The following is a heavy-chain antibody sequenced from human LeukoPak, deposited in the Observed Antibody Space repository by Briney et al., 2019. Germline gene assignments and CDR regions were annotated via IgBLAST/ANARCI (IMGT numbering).Heavy chain of an antibody. V-gene: IGHV3-9*01. J-gene: IGHJ4*02. CDR1: RYTFDDYA. D-gene: IGHD6-19*01. Sequence: GGSLRLSCAASRYTFDDYAVHWVRQARGKGLEWVSGISWNSGSIGYADSVKGRFTISRDNAKNSLYLQMNSLRAEDTALYYCAKDGIAVAVPTPDYFDYWGQGSLVTVSS. CDR2: ISWNSGSI. CDR3: AKDGIAVAVPTPDYFDY.